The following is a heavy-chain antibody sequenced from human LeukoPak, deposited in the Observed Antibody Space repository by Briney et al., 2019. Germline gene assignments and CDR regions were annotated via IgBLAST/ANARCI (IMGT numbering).Heavy chain of an antibody. Sequence: EDSVKVSCKASGYTFSDYYIHWVRQAPGQGLEWMGRISPNSGGTNYAQKFQGRVTMTRDTSISTAYMELSRLRSDDTALYYCARAGVWDYSDTSGYHNGAFDIWGQGTMVTVSS. J-gene: IGHJ3*02. CDR3: ARAGVWDYSDTSGYHNGAFDI. D-gene: IGHD3-22*01. CDR1: GYTFSDYY. V-gene: IGHV1-2*06. CDR2: ISPNSGGT.